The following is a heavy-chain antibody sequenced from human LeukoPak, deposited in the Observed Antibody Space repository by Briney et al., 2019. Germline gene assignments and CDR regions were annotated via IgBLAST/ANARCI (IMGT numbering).Heavy chain of an antibody. J-gene: IGHJ4*02. D-gene: IGHD6-19*01. Sequence: SETLSLTCTVSGGSISSRSYYWGWIRQPPGKGLEWIGKISDSGNTYYSPSLRSRVTISIDMSKNQFSLKLSSVTAADTAVYYCARHPAAVAASGYYFDYWGQGTLVTVSS. CDR1: GGSISSRSYY. V-gene: IGHV4-39*01. CDR3: ARHPAAVAASGYYFDY. CDR2: ISDSGNT.